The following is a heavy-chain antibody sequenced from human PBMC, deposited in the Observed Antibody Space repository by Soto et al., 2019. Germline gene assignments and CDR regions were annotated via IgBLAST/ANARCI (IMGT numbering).Heavy chain of an antibody. Sequence: PGESLKISCKGSGYSFTSYWISWVRQMPGKGLEWMGRIDPSDSYTNYSPSFQGHVTISADKSISTAYLPWSSLKASDTAMYYCARQGFYWSGCHYYYYYGMDVWGQGTTVTVSS. J-gene: IGHJ6*02. CDR2: IDPSDSYT. V-gene: IGHV5-10-1*01. CDR3: ARQGFYWSGCHYYYYYGMDV. D-gene: IGHD3-3*01. CDR1: GYSFTSYW.